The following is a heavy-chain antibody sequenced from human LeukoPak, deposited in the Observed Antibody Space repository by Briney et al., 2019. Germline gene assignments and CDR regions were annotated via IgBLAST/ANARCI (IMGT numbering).Heavy chain of an antibody. D-gene: IGHD1-1*01. J-gene: IGHJ6*03. V-gene: IGHV3-23*01. Sequence: GGSLRLSSVASGFTLSVSAMSSVPEALGKGLEWGLATSGSASSTYYAGSVKGRFTISRDNSKNTPYLQMNSLRVGDTAVYYCARGPPRGKYYYMDVWGKGTTVTVSS. CDR1: GFTLSVSA. CDR3: ARGPPRGKYYYMDV. CDR2: TSGSASST.